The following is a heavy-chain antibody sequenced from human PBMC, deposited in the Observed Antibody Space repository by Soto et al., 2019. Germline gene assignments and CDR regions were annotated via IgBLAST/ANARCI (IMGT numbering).Heavy chain of an antibody. CDR3: ARGWGYFDSSGFPYLYAMDV. D-gene: IGHD3-22*01. Sequence: GGSLRLSCAASGFSFSTYWMSWVRQAPGKGLEWVANIKEDGSEKYYVDSVEGRFTISRDNAKNSLYLQMTSLRAEDTALYYCARGWGYFDSSGFPYLYAMDVWGQGTTVTVSS. CDR2: IKEDGSEK. V-gene: IGHV3-7*01. J-gene: IGHJ6*02. CDR1: GFSFSTYW.